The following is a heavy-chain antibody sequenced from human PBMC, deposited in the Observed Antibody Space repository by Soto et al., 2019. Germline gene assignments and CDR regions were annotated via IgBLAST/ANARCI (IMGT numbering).Heavy chain of an antibody. J-gene: IGHJ4*01. D-gene: IGHD2-8*02. CDR1: GFTFNSYT. CDR2: ISGSGSCP. V-gene: IGHV3-23*01. Sequence: PGGSLRLSCAASGFTFNSYTMAWVRRAPGKGLEWVSSISGSGSCPSYADSVQGRFIIYRDNSRTTLSLQMNSLRAEDTATYYCAKARCTGNSCYVPDYWGHGSLVTVSS. CDR3: AKARCTGNSCYVPDY.